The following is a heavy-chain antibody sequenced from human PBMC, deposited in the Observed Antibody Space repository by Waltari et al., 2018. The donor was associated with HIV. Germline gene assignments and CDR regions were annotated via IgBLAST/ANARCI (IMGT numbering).Heavy chain of an antibody. J-gene: IGHJ4*02. Sequence: DVLLVESGGGLVQPGGSLRLSCTASGFLFPSHWMSWVRQAPGKGLEWVANIKQDGSEKYYVDSVKGRFTISRDNAKNSLYLQMNSLRAEDTAMYYCATSRTFDYWGQGTLVTVSS. V-gene: IGHV3-7*01. CDR2: IKQDGSEK. CDR3: ATSRTFDY. D-gene: IGHD2-2*01. CDR1: GFLFPSHW.